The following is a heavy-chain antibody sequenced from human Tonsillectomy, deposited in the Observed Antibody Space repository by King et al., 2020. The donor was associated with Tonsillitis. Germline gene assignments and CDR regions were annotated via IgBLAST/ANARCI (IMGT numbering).Heavy chain of an antibody. Sequence: VQLVESGGGLVQPGGSLRLSCGASGFTFSTYSMHWVRQAPGKGLEFVSVISSNGGTTYYANSLKGRFTISRDNSKNTLYLQMGSLRAEDMAVYYCAREGGPPGYWYYDLWGRGTQVTVSS. CDR2: ISSNGGTT. V-gene: IGHV3-64*01. J-gene: IGHJ2*01. CDR1: GFTFSTYS. CDR3: AREGGPPGYWYYDL. D-gene: IGHD3-16*01.